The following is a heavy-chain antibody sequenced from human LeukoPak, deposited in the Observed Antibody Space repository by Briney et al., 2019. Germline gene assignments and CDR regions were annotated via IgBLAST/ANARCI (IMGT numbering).Heavy chain of an antibody. D-gene: IGHD1-26*01. Sequence: GGSLRLSCAASGFTFSTYGMTWVRQAPGKGLEWVSAVSGGDVHTYYADSVRGRFTISRDNAKNSLYLQMNSLRAEDTAMYYCARADLSGSYFHPHFLDYWGQGTLVTVSS. CDR2: VSGGDVHT. CDR1: GFTFSTYG. J-gene: IGHJ4*02. CDR3: ARADLSGSYFHPHFLDY. V-gene: IGHV3-21*01.